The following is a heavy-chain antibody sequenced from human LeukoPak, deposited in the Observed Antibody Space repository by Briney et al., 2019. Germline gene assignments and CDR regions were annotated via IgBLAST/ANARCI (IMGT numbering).Heavy chain of an antibody. D-gene: IGHD5-12*01. CDR1: GGSFSGYY. CDR3: ARLAGYGGLAWFDP. CDR2: INHSGST. V-gene: IGHV4-34*01. J-gene: IGHJ5*02. Sequence: PSETLSLTCAVYGGSFSGYYWSWIRQPPGKGLEWIGEINHSGSTNYNPSLKSRVTISVDTSKNQFFLKLSSVTAADTAVYYCARLAGYGGLAWFDPWGQGTLVTVSS.